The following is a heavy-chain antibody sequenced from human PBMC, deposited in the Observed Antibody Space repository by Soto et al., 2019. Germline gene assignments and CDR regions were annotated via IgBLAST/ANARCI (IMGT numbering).Heavy chain of an antibody. D-gene: IGHD3-22*01. CDR2: IYWNDDK. J-gene: IGHJ5*02. CDR1: GFSLSTSGVG. Sequence: ESGPTLVNPTQTLTLTCTFSGFSLSTSGVGVGLIRQPPGKALEWLALIYWNDDKRYSPSLKSRLTITKDTSKNQVVLTMTNMDPVDTATYYCAHRVTYYYDSSGYYWFDPWGQGTLVT. V-gene: IGHV2-5*01. CDR3: AHRVTYYYDSSGYYWFDP.